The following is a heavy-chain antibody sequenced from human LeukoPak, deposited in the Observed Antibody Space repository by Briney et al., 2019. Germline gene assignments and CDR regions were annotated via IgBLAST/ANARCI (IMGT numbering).Heavy chain of an antibody. CDR2: IYYSGST. CDR3: ARVNNTAMVSSFDY. V-gene: IGHV4-59*01. Sequence: PSETLSLTCTVSGGSISSYYWSWIRQPPGKGLEWIGYIYYSGSTNYNPSLKSRVTISVDTSKNQFSLKLSSVTAADTAVYYCARVNNTAMVSSFDYWGQGTLVTVSS. J-gene: IGHJ4*02. D-gene: IGHD5-18*01. CDR1: GGSISSYY.